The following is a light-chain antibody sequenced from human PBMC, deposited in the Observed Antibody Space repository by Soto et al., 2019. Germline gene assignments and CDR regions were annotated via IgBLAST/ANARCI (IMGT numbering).Light chain of an antibody. CDR3: QQRSNWPFT. CDR2: DAS. J-gene: IGKJ5*01. Sequence: EIVLTQSPATLSLSPGEGATLSCRASQSVSGSLAWYQQKPGQAPRLLIYDASNRATGIPSRFSGSGSGTDFTLTISSLEPEDFAVYYCQQRSNWPFTFGQGTRLQI. CDR1: QSVSGS. V-gene: IGKV3-11*01.